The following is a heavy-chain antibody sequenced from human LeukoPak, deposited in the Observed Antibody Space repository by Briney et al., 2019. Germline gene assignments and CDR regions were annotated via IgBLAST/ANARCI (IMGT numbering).Heavy chain of an antibody. J-gene: IGHJ4*02. CDR2: MNPNSGNT. V-gene: IGHV1-8*01. D-gene: IGHD5-18*01. CDR1: GYTFTSYD. Sequence: GASVKVSCKASGYTFTSYDINWVRQATGQGLEWMGWMNPNSGNTGYAQKFQGRVTMTRNTSISTAYMELSSLRSEDTAVYYCARGNVDTAMVYADYWGQGTLVTVSP. CDR3: ARGNVDTAMVYADY.